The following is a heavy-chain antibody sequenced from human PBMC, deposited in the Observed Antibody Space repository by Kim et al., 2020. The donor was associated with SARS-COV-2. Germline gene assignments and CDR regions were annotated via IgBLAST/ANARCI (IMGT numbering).Heavy chain of an antibody. CDR2: INHSGST. J-gene: IGHJ4*02. CDR1: GGSFSGYY. V-gene: IGHV4-34*01. Sequence: SETLSLTCAVYGGSFSGYYWSWIRQPPGKGLEWIGEINHSGSTNYNPSLKSRVTISVDTSKNQFSLKLSSVTAADTAVYYCARGRGSSSSDYWGQGTLVTVSS. D-gene: IGHD6-6*01. CDR3: ARGRGSSSSDY.